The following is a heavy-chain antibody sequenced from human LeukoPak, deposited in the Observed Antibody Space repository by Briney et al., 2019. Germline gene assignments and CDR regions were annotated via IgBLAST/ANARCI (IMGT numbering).Heavy chain of an antibody. CDR1: GFTFSSYA. J-gene: IGHJ3*02. V-gene: IGHV3-33*08. CDR3: ARGKDYGDYHAFDI. D-gene: IGHD4-17*01. Sequence: GGSLRLSCAASGFTFSSYAMHWVRQAPGKGLEWVAVIWYDGSNKYYADSVKGRFTISRDNSKNTLYLQMNSLRAEDTAVYYCARGKDYGDYHAFDIWGQGTMVTVSS. CDR2: IWYDGSNK.